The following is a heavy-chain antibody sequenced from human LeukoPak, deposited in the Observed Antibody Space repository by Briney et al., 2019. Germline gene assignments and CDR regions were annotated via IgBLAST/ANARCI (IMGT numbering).Heavy chain of an antibody. CDR1: GGSISNNY. CDR2: IYYSGST. V-gene: IGHV4-59*01. D-gene: IGHD6-13*01. CDR3: ARTAAGLDY. J-gene: IGHJ4*02. Sequence: PSETLSLTCTVSGGSISNNYWIWIGQPPGKGLKWIGYIYYSGSTNYNPSLQSRVTISVDTSKNQFSLKLSSVTAADTAVYYCARTAAGLDYWGQGTLVTVSS.